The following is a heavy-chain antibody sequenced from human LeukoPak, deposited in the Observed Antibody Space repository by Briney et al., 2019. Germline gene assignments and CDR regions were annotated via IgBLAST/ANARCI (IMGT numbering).Heavy chain of an antibody. J-gene: IGHJ4*02. Sequence: SETLSLTCAVYGGSFSTYYWSWIRQPPGKGLEWIGEINHSGSTNYNPSLKSRVTISVDTSKNQFSLKLSSVTAADTAVYYCARGRHYYDSSGYYYNYWGQGTLVTVSS. CDR2: INHSGST. V-gene: IGHV4-34*01. CDR3: ARGRHYYDSSGYYYNY. CDR1: GGSFSTYY. D-gene: IGHD3-22*01.